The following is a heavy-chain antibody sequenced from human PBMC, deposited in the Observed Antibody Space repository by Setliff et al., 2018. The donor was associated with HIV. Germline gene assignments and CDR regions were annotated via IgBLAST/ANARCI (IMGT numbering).Heavy chain of an antibody. Sequence: SETLSLTCSVSGGSFSGYYWSWIRQPPGKGLEWIGYIYVYNSERTNYNPSLTSRVTISVDTSRNQFSLKLTSVTAVDTAIYYCARAVNFDYWGQGTQVTVSS. V-gene: IGHV4-59*01. CDR1: GGSFSGYY. CDR3: ARAVNFDY. CDR2: IYVYNSERT. J-gene: IGHJ4*02. D-gene: IGHD6-19*01.